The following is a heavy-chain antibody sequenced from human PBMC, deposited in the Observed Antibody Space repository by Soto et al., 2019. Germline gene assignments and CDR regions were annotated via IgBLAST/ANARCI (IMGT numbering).Heavy chain of an antibody. D-gene: IGHD6-13*01. V-gene: IGHV4-30-4*01. Sequence: PSETLPLTCTVSGGSISSGDCYWSWIRQPPGKGLEWIGYIYYSGSTYYNPSLKSRVTISVDTSKNQFSLKLSSVTAADTAVYYCARARWAAAAYNWFDPWGRGTLVTVSS. CDR3: ARARWAAAAYNWFDP. CDR1: GGSISSGDCY. CDR2: IYYSGST. J-gene: IGHJ5*02.